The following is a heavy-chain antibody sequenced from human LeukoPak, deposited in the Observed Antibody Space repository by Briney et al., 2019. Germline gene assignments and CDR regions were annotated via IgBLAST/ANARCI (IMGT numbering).Heavy chain of an antibody. V-gene: IGHV3-23*01. CDR1: GFTFSSYA. Sequence: GGSLRLSCAASGFTFSSYAMSWVRQAPGKGLEWVSAISGSGGSTYYADSVKGRFTISRDNCKNTLYLQMNSLRAEDTAVYYCAKDRMIVVVITLFDYWGQGTLVTVSS. CDR3: AKDRMIVVVITLFDY. CDR2: ISGSGGST. J-gene: IGHJ4*02. D-gene: IGHD3-22*01.